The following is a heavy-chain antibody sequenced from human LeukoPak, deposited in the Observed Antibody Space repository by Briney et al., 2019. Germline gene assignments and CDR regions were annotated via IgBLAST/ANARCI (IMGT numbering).Heavy chain of an antibody. CDR2: VHHTGRA. V-gene: IGHV4-39*07. CDR3: AREPDA. CDR1: GDSISGSNYH. J-gene: IGHJ5*02. Sequence: PSETLSLTCTVSGDSISGSNYHWGWIRQPPGKGLEWLETVHHTGRAFYNPSLRGRTTVSVDTSKNEFSLKLTSVTAADTAVYYCAREPDAWGQGILVIVSS.